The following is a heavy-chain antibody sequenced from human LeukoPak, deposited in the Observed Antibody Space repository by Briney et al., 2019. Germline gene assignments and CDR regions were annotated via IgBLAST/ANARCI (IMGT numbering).Heavy chain of an antibody. V-gene: IGHV1-18*01. D-gene: IGHD3-10*01. CDR3: AREAVGSGSYPNYNWFDP. J-gene: IGHJ5*02. CDR2: ISAYNGNT. Sequence: ASVKVSCKASGYTFTSYVINWVRQATGQGLEWMGWISAYNGNTNYAQKLQGRVTMTTDTSTSTAYMELRSLRSDDTAVYYCAREAVGSGSYPNYNWFDPWGQGTLVTVSS. CDR1: GYTFTSYV.